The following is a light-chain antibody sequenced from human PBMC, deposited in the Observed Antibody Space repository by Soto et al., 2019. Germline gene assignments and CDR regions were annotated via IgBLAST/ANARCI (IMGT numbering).Light chain of an antibody. CDR3: SSYTRSSTLVV. CDR2: EVS. Sequence: QSALTQPACVSGSPGQWITISCTGTSSDIGYYNYVSWYQQDPGKAPKLIIYEVSNRPSGVSNRFSGSKSGNTASLTISGLQAEDEADYYCSSYTRSSTLVVFGGGTKLTVL. V-gene: IGLV2-14*01. CDR1: SSDIGYYNY. J-gene: IGLJ3*02.